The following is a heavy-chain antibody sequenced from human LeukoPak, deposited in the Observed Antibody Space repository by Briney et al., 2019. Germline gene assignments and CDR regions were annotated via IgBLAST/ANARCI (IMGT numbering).Heavy chain of an antibody. V-gene: IGHV4-39*07. CDR2: IYYSGST. CDR1: GGSISSSSYY. Sequence: PSETLSLTCTVSGGSISSSSYYWGWIRQPPGKGLEWIGSIYYSGSTYYNPPLKSRVTISVDTSKNQFSLKLSSVTAADTAFYYCARGSGRLELDYWGQGMLVTVSS. CDR3: ARGSGRLELDY. D-gene: IGHD6-25*01. J-gene: IGHJ4*02.